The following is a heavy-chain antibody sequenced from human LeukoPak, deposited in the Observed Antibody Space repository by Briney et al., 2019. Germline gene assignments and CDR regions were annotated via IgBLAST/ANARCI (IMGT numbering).Heavy chain of an antibody. CDR1: GYTFTSYD. CDR3: ARGRIRYGSGDNWFDP. Sequence: GASVKVSCKASGYTFTSYDINWVRQATGQGLEWMGWMNPNSGNTGYALKFQGRVTMTRNTSISTAYMELSSLRSEDTAVYYCARGRIRYGSGDNWFDPWGQGTLVTVSS. D-gene: IGHD3-10*01. J-gene: IGHJ5*02. CDR2: MNPNSGNT. V-gene: IGHV1-8*01.